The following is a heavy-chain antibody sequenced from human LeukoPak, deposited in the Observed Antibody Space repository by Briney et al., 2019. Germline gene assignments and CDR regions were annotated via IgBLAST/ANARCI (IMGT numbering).Heavy chain of an antibody. D-gene: IGHD3-9*01. CDR1: GFTFSDYY. J-gene: IGHJ3*02. CDR3: ARDVGYYDILTTVQEPFDI. CDR2: ISSSGSTI. V-gene: IGHV3-11*01. Sequence: GGSLRLSSAASGFTFSDYYMSWIRQAPGKGLEWVSYISSSGSTIYYADSVKGRFTISRDNAKNSLYLQMNSLRAEDTAVYYCARDVGYYDILTTVQEPFDIWGQGTMVTVSS.